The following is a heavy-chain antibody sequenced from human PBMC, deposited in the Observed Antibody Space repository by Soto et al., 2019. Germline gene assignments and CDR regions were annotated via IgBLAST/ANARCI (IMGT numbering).Heavy chain of an antibody. V-gene: IGHV4-31*03. CDR2: IYYTGSA. D-gene: IGHD4-4*01. CDR1: GDSISSGDYY. Sequence: QVQLQESGPGLVKPSQTLSLTCTVSGDSISSGDYYWSWIRQHPGKGLEWIGYIYYTGSAYYNPSLRSRVSMSIETSKTQFSLNLNSVTAADTAVYYCARGDYIFNYFDYWGQGTLVTVSS. CDR3: ARGDYIFNYFDY. J-gene: IGHJ4*02.